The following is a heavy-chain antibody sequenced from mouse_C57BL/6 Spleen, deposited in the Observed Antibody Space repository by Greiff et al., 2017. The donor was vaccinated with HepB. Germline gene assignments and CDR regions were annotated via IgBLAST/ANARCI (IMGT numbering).Heavy chain of an antibody. CDR2: ISYDGSN. V-gene: IGHV3-6*01. Sequence: VQLKESGPGLVKPSQSLSLTCSVTGYSITSGYYWNWIRQFPGNKLEWMGYISYDGSNNYNPSLKNRISITRDTSKNQFFLKLNSVTTEDTATYYCARAFYYYGSSYDAMDYWGQGTSVTVSS. CDR3: ARAFYYYGSSYDAMDY. CDR1: GYSITSGYY. J-gene: IGHJ4*01. D-gene: IGHD1-1*01.